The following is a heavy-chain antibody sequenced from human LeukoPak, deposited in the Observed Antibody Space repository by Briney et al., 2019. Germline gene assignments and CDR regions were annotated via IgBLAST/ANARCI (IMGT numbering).Heavy chain of an antibody. J-gene: IGHJ1*01. CDR2: ISAYNGNT. Sequence: GASVKVSCKASGYTFTSYGISWVRQAPGQGLEWLGWISAYNGNTNYAQKLQGRVTMTTDTSTSTAYMVLRSLRSDDTAVYYCARDSSSWYSPEYFQHWGQGTLVTVSS. CDR3: ARDSSSWYSPEYFQH. CDR1: GYTFTSYG. D-gene: IGHD6-13*01. V-gene: IGHV1-18*01.